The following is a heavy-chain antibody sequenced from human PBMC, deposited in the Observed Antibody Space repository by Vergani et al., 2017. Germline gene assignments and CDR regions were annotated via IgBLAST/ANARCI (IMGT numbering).Heavy chain of an antibody. CDR1: GLPVSGFAFNTYA. J-gene: IGHJ4*02. V-gene: IGHV3-23*04. Sequence: RLVQSGGGLAHPGGSLRLSCAASGLPVSGFAFNTYAMIWVRQAPGKGLEWVSGISATGDENTDYADSVKGRFTISRDNSKNSLYLQMNSLRAEDTAVYYCARMGGYDEGDAFRIGYFDSWGPGILVTVSS. CDR2: ISATGDENT. D-gene: IGHD3-22*01. CDR3: ARMGGYDEGDAFRIGYFDS.